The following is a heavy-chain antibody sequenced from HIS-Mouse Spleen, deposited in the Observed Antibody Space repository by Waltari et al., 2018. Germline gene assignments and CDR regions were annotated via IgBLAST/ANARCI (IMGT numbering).Heavy chain of an antibody. V-gene: IGHV4-39*07. J-gene: IGHJ2*01. CDR1: GCSFSSSSYY. CDR2: IYYSGST. D-gene: IGHD6-13*01. CDR3: AREIPYSSSWYDWYFDL. Sequence: QLQLQESGPGLVKPSETLSLTCTVPGCSFSSSSYYWGWIRQPPGKGLEWIGSIYYSGSTYYNPSLKSRVTISVDTSKNQFSLKLSSVTAADTAVYYCAREIPYSSSWYDWYFDLWGRGTLVTVSS.